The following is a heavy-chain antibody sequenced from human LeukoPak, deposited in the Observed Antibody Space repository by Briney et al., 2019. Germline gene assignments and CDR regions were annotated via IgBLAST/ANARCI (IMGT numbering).Heavy chain of an antibody. J-gene: IGHJ3*02. Sequence: PGGSLRLSCAASGFTFSSYGMHWVRQAPGKGLEWVAFIRYDGSNKYYADSVKGRFTISRDNSKNTLYLQMNSLRSEDTAVYYCARGAPLAVAGPDAFDIWGQGTMVTVSS. V-gene: IGHV3-30*02. CDR2: IRYDGSNK. CDR3: ARGAPLAVAGPDAFDI. CDR1: GFTFSSYG. D-gene: IGHD6-19*01.